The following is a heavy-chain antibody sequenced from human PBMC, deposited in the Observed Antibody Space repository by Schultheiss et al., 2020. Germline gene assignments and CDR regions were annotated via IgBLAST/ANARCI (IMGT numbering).Heavy chain of an antibody. Sequence: GGSLRLSCAASGFTFSSYGMHWVRQAPGKGLEWVAVISYDGSNKYYADSVKGRFTISRDNSKNTLYLQMNSLRAEDTAVYYCAKVPVTRVGGMDVWGQGTTVTVYS. CDR1: GFTFSSYG. CDR2: ISYDGSNK. CDR3: AKVPVTRVGGMDV. D-gene: IGHD4-23*01. V-gene: IGHV3-30*18. J-gene: IGHJ6*02.